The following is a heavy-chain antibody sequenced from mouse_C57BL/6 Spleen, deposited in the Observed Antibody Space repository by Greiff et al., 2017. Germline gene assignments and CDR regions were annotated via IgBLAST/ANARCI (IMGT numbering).Heavy chain of an antibody. Sequence: VKLEESGGGLVKPGGSLKLSCAASGFTFSDYGMHWVRQAPEKGLEWVAYISSGSSTIYYAETVKGRLPISRDNAKNTLFLQMTSLRSEDTAMYYCARREDYDVGYAMDYWGQGTSVTVSS. CDR2: ISSGSSTI. D-gene: IGHD2-4*01. CDR3: ARREDYDVGYAMDY. CDR1: GFTFSDYG. J-gene: IGHJ4*01. V-gene: IGHV5-17*01.